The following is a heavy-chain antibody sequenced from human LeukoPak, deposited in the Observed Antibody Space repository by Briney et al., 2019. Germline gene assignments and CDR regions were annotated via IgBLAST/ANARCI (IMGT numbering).Heavy chain of an antibody. CDR1: GDSISGHY. D-gene: IGHD2-15*01. CDR2: IFDSGNT. V-gene: IGHV4-59*11. J-gene: IGHJ4*02. Sequence: PSETLSLTCTVSGDSISGHYWSWIRQPPGKGLEWIGYIFDSGNTNYNSSLKSRVTISVDTSKNQFSLNLRSVTAADTAVYYCARGLVSSGSRYDYWGQGTLVTVSS. CDR3: ARGLVSSGSRYDY.